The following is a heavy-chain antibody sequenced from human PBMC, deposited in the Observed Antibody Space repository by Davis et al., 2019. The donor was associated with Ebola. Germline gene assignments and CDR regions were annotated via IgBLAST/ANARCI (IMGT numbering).Heavy chain of an antibody. CDR3: ARPRQQLVPSYYFGMDV. Sequence: AASVKVSCKASGYTFTSYGISWVRQAPGQGLEWMGWISAYNGNTNYAQKLQGRVTMTTDTSTSTAYMALRSLRSDDTAVYYCARPRQQLVPSYYFGMDVWGQGTTVTVSS. CDR1: GYTFTSYG. J-gene: IGHJ6*02. D-gene: IGHD6-13*01. V-gene: IGHV1-18*01. CDR2: ISAYNGNT.